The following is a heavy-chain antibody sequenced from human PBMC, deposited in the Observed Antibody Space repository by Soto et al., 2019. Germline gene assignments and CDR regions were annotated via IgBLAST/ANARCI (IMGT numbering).Heavy chain of an antibody. Sequence: GSLRLSCAASGFTFSDHYMDWVRQAPGKGLEWVGRTRNKANSYTTEYAASVKGRFTISRDDSKNSLYLQMNSLKTEDTAVYYCASPAPAGPLYWGQGTLVTVSS. V-gene: IGHV3-72*01. CDR3: ASPAPAGPLY. CDR1: GFTFSDHY. D-gene: IGHD6-13*01. J-gene: IGHJ4*02. CDR2: TRNKANSYTT.